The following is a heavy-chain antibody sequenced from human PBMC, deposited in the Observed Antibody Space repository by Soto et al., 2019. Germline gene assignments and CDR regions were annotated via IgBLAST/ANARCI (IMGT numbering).Heavy chain of an antibody. Sequence: SVKVSCKASGGTFSRYATSWVRQAPGQGLEWMGGIIPIFGTANYAQKFQGRVTITADESTSTAYMELSSLRFEDTAVYYCARAIVGPTTTGWLDPWGQGTLVTVSS. CDR2: IIPIFGTA. CDR1: GGTFSRYA. CDR3: ARAIVGPTTTGWLDP. D-gene: IGHD1-26*01. V-gene: IGHV1-69*13. J-gene: IGHJ5*02.